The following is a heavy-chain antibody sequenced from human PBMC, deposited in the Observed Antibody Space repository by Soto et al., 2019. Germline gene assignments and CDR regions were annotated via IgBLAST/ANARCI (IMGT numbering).Heavy chain of an antibody. V-gene: IGHV4-59*01. CDR2: IYYTGGT. J-gene: IGHJ6*02. CDR3: SRSPPPSYTIDV. D-gene: IGHD4-4*01. Sequence: WGTLSLTCTVSGGSISSYYWNWIRQSPGMGLEWIGDIYYTGGTKFNPSLKSRVTVSVDTSKNQFSLNLNSVTPADTAVYYCSRSPPPSYTIDVWGQGTTVTVSS. CDR1: GGSISSYY.